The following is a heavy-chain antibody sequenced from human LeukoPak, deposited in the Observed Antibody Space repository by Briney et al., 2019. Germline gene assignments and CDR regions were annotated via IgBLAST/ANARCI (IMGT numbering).Heavy chain of an antibody. V-gene: IGHV1-2*02. CDR1: GYTFTGYY. D-gene: IGHD3-10*01. CDR2: INPNSGGT. J-gene: IGHJ4*02. Sequence: ASVKASCKASGYTFTGYYMHWVRQAPGQGLEWMGWINPNSGGTNYAQKFQGRVTMTRDTSISTAYMELSRLRSDDTAVYYCARGDRVWFGELFAGDYWGQGTLVTVSS. CDR3: ARGDRVWFGELFAGDY.